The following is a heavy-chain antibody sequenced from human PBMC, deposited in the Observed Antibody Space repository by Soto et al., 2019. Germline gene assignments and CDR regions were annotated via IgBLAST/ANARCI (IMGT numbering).Heavy chain of an antibody. CDR1: GGTFSSYA. D-gene: IGHD1-26*01. CDR3: ARGPCIGEWELSFYGMDV. V-gene: IGHV1-69*12. J-gene: IGHJ6*02. Sequence: QVQLVQSGAEVKKPGSSVKVSCKASGGTFSSYAISWVRQAPGQGLEWMGGFIPIFGTANYAQKLQGRVTITADESTSTAYMEPSSLRSEDTAVDYCARGPCIGEWELSFYGMDVWGQGTTVTVSS. CDR2: FIPIFGTA.